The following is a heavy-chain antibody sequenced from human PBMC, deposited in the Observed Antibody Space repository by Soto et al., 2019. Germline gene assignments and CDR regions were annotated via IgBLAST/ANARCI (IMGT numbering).Heavy chain of an antibody. Sequence: SVKVSCKACGGTFSSYAISWVGQAPGPGREWMGGIIPIFGTADYAQKFQGRVTITEDDSTSTVYMEVSSLRSEDTAVYYCARDYATYSGYDWRDYYYYYYGMDVWGQGTTVTVSS. CDR2: IIPIFGTA. CDR3: ARDYATYSGYDWRDYYYYYYGMDV. V-gene: IGHV1-69*13. J-gene: IGHJ6*02. CDR1: GGTFSSYA. D-gene: IGHD5-12*01.